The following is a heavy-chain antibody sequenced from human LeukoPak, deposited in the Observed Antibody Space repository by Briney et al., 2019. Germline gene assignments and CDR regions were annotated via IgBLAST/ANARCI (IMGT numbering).Heavy chain of an antibody. CDR2: ISTSSIYI. V-gene: IGHV3-21*01. CDR1: GFTFSTYT. Sequence: PGGSLRLSCAASGFTFSTYTMNWVRQAPGKGLEWVSSISTSSIYIYYADSLKGRFTISRDNAKNSLYLQMSSLRAEDTAMYYCARVRGEMRASHIGYFDYWGQGTLVTVSS. D-gene: IGHD3-10*01. CDR3: ARVRGEMRASHIGYFDY. J-gene: IGHJ4*02.